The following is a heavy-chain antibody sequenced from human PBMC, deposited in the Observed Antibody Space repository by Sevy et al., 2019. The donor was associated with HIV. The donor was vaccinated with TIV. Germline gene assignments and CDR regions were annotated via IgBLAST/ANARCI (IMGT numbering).Heavy chain of an antibody. J-gene: IGHJ4*02. CDR3: ASDIWEVHRGVY. V-gene: IGHV3-23*01. D-gene: IGHD3-9*01. CDR2: ISGGGDIR. Sequence: GSLRLSCAASGFTFSTCSMTWVRQAPGKGLEWVSMISGGGDIRTYAGSVKGRFTVSRDNSKNTLYLQMISLRAEDTAIYFCASDIWEVHRGVYWGQGTLVTVSS. CDR1: GFTFSTCS.